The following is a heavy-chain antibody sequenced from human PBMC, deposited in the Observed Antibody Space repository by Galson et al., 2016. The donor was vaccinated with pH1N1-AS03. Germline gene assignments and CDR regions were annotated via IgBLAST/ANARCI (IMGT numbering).Heavy chain of an antibody. Sequence: FTISRDNAKNSLYLQMNSLRAEDTAIYYCARGWYDFWSGYLVDPFDYWGQGALVTVSS. D-gene: IGHD3-3*01. CDR3: ARGWYDFWSGYLVDPFDY. J-gene: IGHJ4*02. V-gene: IGHV3-11*01.